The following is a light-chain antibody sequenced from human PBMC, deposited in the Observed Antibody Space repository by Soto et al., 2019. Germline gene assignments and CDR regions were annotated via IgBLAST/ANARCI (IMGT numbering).Light chain of an antibody. V-gene: IGKV3-15*01. CDR2: GAS. CDR1: QSISNS. CDR3: QQYNNWPPRT. Sequence: EIVMTQSPAALSVSPGETATLSCRASQSISNSLAWYQQKPGQAPSPLIDGASTRATGIPARFSGSGSGTEFTLTISSLQSEDSALYYCQQYNNWPPRTFGQGTKLEIK. J-gene: IGKJ2*01.